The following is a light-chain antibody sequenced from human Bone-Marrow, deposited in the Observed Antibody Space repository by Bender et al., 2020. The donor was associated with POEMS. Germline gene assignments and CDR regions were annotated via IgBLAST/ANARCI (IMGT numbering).Light chain of an antibody. V-gene: IGLV2-14*03. J-gene: IGLJ3*02. CDR2: AVT. CDR1: SSDVGGYNY. CDR3: TSYTSSGTVV. Sequence: QSALTQPASVSGSPGQSITISCTGTSSDVGGYNYVSWYQQHPGKVPKLMIFAVTDRPSGVSDRFSGSKSGRTASLTISGLQTEDEADYYCTSYTSSGTVVFGGGTKLTVL.